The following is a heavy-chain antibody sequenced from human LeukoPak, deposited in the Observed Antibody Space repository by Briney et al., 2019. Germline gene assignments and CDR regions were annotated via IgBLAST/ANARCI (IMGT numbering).Heavy chain of an antibody. CDR1: GFAFSSYW. Sequence: GGSLRLSCVASGFAFSSYWMHWVRQAPGKGLVWVANIKQDGSEKYYVDSVKGRFTISRDNAKNSLYLQMNSLRAEDTAVYYCARDFDYWGQGTLVTVSS. CDR3: ARDFDY. CDR2: IKQDGSEK. V-gene: IGHV3-7*03. J-gene: IGHJ4*02.